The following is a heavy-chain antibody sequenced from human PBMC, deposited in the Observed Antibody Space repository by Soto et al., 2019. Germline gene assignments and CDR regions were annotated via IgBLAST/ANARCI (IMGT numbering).Heavy chain of an antibody. V-gene: IGHV4-31*03. J-gene: IGHJ5*02. Sequence: SETLSLTCTVSGGSIRTGGYYWSWIRQHPGKGLEWLGYIYYTGRTYYNPSLKNRLTMSVDMSKSQFSLKLTSLTAADTAVYYCAKDPSPQPTTVVTPGWFDPWGQGILVTVSS. CDR2: IYYTGRT. D-gene: IGHD4-17*01. CDR1: GGSIRTGGYY. CDR3: AKDPSPQPTTVVTPGWFDP.